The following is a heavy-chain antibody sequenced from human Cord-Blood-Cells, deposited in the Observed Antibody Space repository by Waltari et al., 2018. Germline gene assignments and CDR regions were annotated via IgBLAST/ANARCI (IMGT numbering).Heavy chain of an antibody. Sequence: QLQLQESGPGLVKPSATLSLTCTVSGGSISSSSYYWCWIRQPPGKGLEWIGSIYYSGSTYYNPSLKSRVTISVDTSKNQFSLKLSSVTAADTAVYYCARQGGGTGVGAFDIWGQGTMVTVSS. CDR2: IYYSGST. CDR1: GGSISSSSYY. D-gene: IGHD7-27*01. V-gene: IGHV4-39*01. CDR3: ARQGGGTGVGAFDI. J-gene: IGHJ3*02.